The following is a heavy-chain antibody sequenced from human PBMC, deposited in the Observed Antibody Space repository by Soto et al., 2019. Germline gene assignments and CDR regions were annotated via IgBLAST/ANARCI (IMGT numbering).Heavy chain of an antibody. CDR3: ARDGDGDDAFDI. Sequence: SVKVSCKASGGTFSSYSISWVRQAPGQGLEWMGGIVPIFGTANYAQKFQGRVTITADESTSTAYMELSSLRSEDTAVYYCARDGDGDDAFDIWGQGTMVTVSS. CDR2: IVPIFGTA. D-gene: IGHD3-10*01. V-gene: IGHV1-69*13. J-gene: IGHJ3*02. CDR1: GGTFSSYS.